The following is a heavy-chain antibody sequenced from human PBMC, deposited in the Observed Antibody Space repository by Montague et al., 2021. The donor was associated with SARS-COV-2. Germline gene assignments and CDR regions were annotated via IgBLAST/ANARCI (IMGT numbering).Heavy chain of an antibody. CDR1: GYTFTGYY. CDR3: AREGGEYDFWSGYSRSIYYYGMDV. Sequence: SVMVSCKASGYTFTGYYMHWVRQAPGHGLEWMGWINPNSGGTNYAQKFQGRVTMTRDTSISTAYMELSRLRSDDTAVYYCAREGGEYDFWSGYSRSIYYYGMDVWGQGTTVTVSS. CDR2: INPNSGGT. J-gene: IGHJ6*02. V-gene: IGHV1-2*02. D-gene: IGHD3-3*01.